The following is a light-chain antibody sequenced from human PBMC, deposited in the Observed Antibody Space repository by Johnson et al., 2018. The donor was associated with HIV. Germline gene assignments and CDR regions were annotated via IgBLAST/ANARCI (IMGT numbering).Light chain of an antibody. Sequence: SVLTQPPSVSAAPGQKVTISCSGSSSNIGNNYVSWYQQLQGTAPKLLIYDNNKRPSGIPDRFSGSKSGTSATLGITGLQTGDEADYYCGTWDSSLSAPGYVFGTGTKVTV. CDR3: GTWDSSLSAPGYV. CDR2: DNN. CDR1: SSNIGNNY. J-gene: IGLJ1*01. V-gene: IGLV1-51*01.